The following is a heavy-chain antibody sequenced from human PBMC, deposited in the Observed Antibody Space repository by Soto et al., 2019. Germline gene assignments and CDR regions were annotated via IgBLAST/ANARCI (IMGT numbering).Heavy chain of an antibody. CDR1: GGSFSGYY. CDR3: ARAPRYYDFWSGYYRNYYYMAV. D-gene: IGHD3-3*01. Sequence: PSETLSLTCAVYGGSFSGYYWSWIRQPPGKGLEWIGEINHSGSTNYNPSLKSRVTISVDTSKNQFSLKLSSVTAADTAVYYCARAPRYYDFWSGYYRNYYYMAVWGKGTTVTVSS. J-gene: IGHJ6*03. V-gene: IGHV4-34*01. CDR2: INHSGST.